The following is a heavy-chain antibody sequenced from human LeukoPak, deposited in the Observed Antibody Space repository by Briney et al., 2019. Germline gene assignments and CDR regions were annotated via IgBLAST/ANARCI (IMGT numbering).Heavy chain of an antibody. V-gene: IGHV4-38-2*01. CDR3: ATCLGAIVVVPAAMLGGWFDP. D-gene: IGHD2-2*01. CDR1: GYSISSGYY. Sequence: PSETLSLTXAVSGYSISSGYYWGWIRQPPGKGLEWIGSIYHSGSTYYNPSLKSRVTISVDTSKNQFSLKLSSVTAADTAVYYCATCLGAIVVVPAAMLGGWFDPWGQGTLVTVSS. CDR2: IYHSGST. J-gene: IGHJ5*02.